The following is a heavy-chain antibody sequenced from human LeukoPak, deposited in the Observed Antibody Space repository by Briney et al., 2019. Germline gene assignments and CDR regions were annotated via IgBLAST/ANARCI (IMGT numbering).Heavy chain of an antibody. V-gene: IGHV3-30*18. CDR3: AKDPSLRTTLPL. CDR2: ISYDGGNE. CDR1: GFTFTHYG. Sequence: GGSPRLSCAASGFTFTHYGMHWVRQAPGKGLEWVALISYDGGNEYYADSVKGRFTISRDNFKNTLYLQMNSLRVEDTALYYCAKDPSLRTTLPLWGQGTLVTVSS. D-gene: IGHD1-1*01. J-gene: IGHJ4*02.